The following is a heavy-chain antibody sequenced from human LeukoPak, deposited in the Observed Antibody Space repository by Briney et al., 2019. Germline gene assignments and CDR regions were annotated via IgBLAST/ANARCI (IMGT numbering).Heavy chain of an antibody. CDR1: GGSFSGYY. CDR2: INHSGST. Sequence: SETLSLTCAVYGGSFSGYYWSWIRQPPGKGLEWIGEINHSGSTNYNPSLKSRVTISVDTSKSQSSLKLSSVTAADTAVYYCARGCYYDSSGHYYFDYWGQGTLVTVSS. J-gene: IGHJ4*02. CDR3: ARGCYYDSSGHYYFDY. D-gene: IGHD3-22*01. V-gene: IGHV4-34*01.